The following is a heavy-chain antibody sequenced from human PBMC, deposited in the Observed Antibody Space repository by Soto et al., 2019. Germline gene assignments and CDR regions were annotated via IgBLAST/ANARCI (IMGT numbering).Heavy chain of an antibody. CDR1: GYTFTAFY. Sequence: QVHLVQSGAEVKKPGASVKVSCRPFGYTFTAFYIHWVRQAPGQGLEWMGWVDPNSGESREARNFQGRVTMTRDPSTSTVYMELRWLRSDDTAVYYCARDNGPLDYWGQGTLVTVSS. CDR2: VDPNSGES. J-gene: IGHJ4*02. V-gene: IGHV1-2*02. D-gene: IGHD2-8*01. CDR3: ARDNGPLDY.